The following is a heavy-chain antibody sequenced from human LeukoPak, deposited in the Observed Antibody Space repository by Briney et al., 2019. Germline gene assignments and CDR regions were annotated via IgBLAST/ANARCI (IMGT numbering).Heavy chain of an antibody. J-gene: IGHJ5*02. D-gene: IGHD1-7*01. CDR2: ISSSSSYI. V-gene: IGHV3-21*01. Sequence: GGSLRLSCAASGFTFSSYWMSWVRQAPGKGLEWVSCISSSSSYIYYADSVKARFTISRGNAKNSLYLQMNSLRAEDTAVYYCARGLNWKYGWFDPWGQGTLVTVSS. CDR3: ARGLNWKYGWFDP. CDR1: GFTFSSYW.